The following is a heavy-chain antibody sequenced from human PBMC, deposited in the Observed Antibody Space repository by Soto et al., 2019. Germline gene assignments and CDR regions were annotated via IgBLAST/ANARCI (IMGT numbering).Heavy chain of an antibody. CDR1: GGSISSYY. CDR3: ARHGYDFWSGSRPYYFDY. CDR2: IYYSGST. D-gene: IGHD3-3*01. J-gene: IGHJ4*02. Sequence: PSETLSLTCTVSGGSISSYYWSWIRQPPGKGLEWIGYIYYSGSTNYNPSLKSRVTISVDTSKNQFSLKLSSVTAADTAVYYCARHGYDFWSGSRPYYFDYWGQGTLVTVSS. V-gene: IGHV4-59*08.